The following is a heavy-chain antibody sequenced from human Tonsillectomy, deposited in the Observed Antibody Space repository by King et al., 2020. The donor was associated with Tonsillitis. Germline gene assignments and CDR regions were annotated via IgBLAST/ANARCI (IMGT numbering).Heavy chain of an antibody. CDR3: AREGIDYYDSSGYYRVDAFDI. Sequence: VQLVESGGGLVQPGGSLRLSCAASGFTFSSYEMNWVRQAPGNGLEWVSYISSSGSTIYYADSVKGRFTISRDNAKNSLYLQMNSLRAEDTAVYYCAREGIDYYDSSGYYRVDAFDIWGQGTMVTVSS. V-gene: IGHV3-48*03. CDR2: ISSSGSTI. D-gene: IGHD3-22*01. CDR1: GFTFSSYE. J-gene: IGHJ3*02.